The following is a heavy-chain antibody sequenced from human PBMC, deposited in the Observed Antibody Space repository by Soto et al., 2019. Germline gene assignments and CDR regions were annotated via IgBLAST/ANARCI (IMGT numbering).Heavy chain of an antibody. CDR2: VYYSGSV. D-gene: IGHD5-12*01. V-gene: IGHV4-59*01. Sequence: SETLSLTCTVSGGSINNCYWSWIRQSPGKGLEWIGYVYYSGSVNYNPSLNSRVTISVDTSKNQFSLNLTSVTAADTAVYYCARVDSGHYYYFDYWGQGTLVTVSS. J-gene: IGHJ4*02. CDR3: ARVDSGHYYYFDY. CDR1: GGSINNCY.